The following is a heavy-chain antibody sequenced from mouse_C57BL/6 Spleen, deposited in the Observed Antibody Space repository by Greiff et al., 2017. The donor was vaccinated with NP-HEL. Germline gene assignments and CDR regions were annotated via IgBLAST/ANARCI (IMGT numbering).Heavy chain of an antibody. Sequence: ESGPGLVKPSQSLSLTCSVTGYSITSGYYWNWIRQFPGNKLEWMGYISYDGSNNYNPSLKNRISITRDTSKNQFFLKLNSVTTEDTATYYCAREGITTVDYWGQGTSVTVSS. V-gene: IGHV3-6*01. CDR3: AREGITTVDY. CDR2: ISYDGSN. CDR1: GYSITSGYY. D-gene: IGHD1-1*01. J-gene: IGHJ4*01.